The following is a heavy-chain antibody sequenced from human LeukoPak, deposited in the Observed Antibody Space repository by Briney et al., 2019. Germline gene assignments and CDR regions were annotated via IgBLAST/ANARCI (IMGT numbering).Heavy chain of an antibody. Sequence: ASVKVSCKASGYTFTSYGITRVRQAPGQGLEWMGWISAYNGNTNYAQKLQGRVTMTTDTSTSTAYMELRSLRSDDTAVYYCARVYCDSGDCYYYYGMDVWGQGTTVTVSS. J-gene: IGHJ6*02. CDR3: ARVYCDSGDCYYYYGMDV. D-gene: IGHD3-9*01. CDR2: ISAYNGNT. CDR1: GYTFTSYG. V-gene: IGHV1-18*01.